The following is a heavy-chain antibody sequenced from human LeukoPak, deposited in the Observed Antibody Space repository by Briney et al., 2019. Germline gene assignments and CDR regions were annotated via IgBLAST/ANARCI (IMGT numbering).Heavy chain of an antibody. J-gene: IGHJ4*02. D-gene: IGHD1-1*01. CDR2: ISSSSSTI. CDR3: ARGFQLESTDY. Sequence: PGGSLGLSCAASGFTFSSYSMNWVRQAPGKGLEWVSYISSSSSTIYYADSVKGRFTISRDNAKNSLYLQMNSLRAEDTAVYYCARGFQLESTDYWGQGTLVTVSS. CDR1: GFTFSSYS. V-gene: IGHV3-48*01.